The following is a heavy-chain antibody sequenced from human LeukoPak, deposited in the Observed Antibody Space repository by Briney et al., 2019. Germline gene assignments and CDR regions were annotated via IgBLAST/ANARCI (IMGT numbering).Heavy chain of an antibody. Sequence: GGSLRLSCAASGFTVSSNYMSWVRQAPGKGLEWVSVIYSGGSTYYADSVKGRFTISRDNSKNTLYLQMNSLRAEDTAVYYCARDPYGVYDRETTVGDYWGQGALVTVSS. V-gene: IGHV3-66*01. CDR2: IYSGGST. J-gene: IGHJ4*02. CDR1: GFTVSSNY. D-gene: IGHD4-17*01. CDR3: ARDPYGVYDRETTVGDY.